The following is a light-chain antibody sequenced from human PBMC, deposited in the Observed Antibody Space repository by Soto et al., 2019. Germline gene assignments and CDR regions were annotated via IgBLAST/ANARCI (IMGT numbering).Light chain of an antibody. V-gene: IGKV3-11*01. CDR1: QSVTNS. CDR2: DAS. Sequence: EIMMTQSPPTLSVSPGERATLSCRASQSVTNSLAWYQQKPGQAPRLLVYDASNRATGIPTRFSGSGSGTDFTLTISNLEPEDFAVYYCQQHISWPLTFGGGTKVEIK. CDR3: QQHISWPLT. J-gene: IGKJ4*01.